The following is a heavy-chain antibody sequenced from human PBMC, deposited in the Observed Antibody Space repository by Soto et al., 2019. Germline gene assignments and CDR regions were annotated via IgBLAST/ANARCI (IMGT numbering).Heavy chain of an antibody. CDR1: GFTFSHYG. Sequence: LRLSCVGSGFTFSHYGMHWVRQAPGKGLEWVAVQWFDGSNKFHADSVEGRFTISRDNSQNTVYLQMNNLRAEDTAVYYCARDVGDVMSTIQGHGMDVWGQGTTVTVSS. CDR2: QWFDGSNK. CDR3: ARDVGDVMSTIQGHGMDV. D-gene: IGHD5-12*01. J-gene: IGHJ6*02. V-gene: IGHV3-33*01.